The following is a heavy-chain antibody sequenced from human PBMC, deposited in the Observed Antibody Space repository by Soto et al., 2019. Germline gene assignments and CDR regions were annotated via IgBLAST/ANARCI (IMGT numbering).Heavy chain of an antibody. CDR2: IDPSDSYT. Sequence: GESLKISCKGSGYSFTSYWISWVRQMPGKGLEWMGRIDPSDSYTNYSPSVQGHVTISAYKSISTDYLQWSSLKASDTAMYPCPRPLHPSSSCCVEVWGQGTTLTVSS. D-gene: IGHD6-13*01. CDR1: GYSFTSYW. CDR3: PRPLHPSSSCCVEV. V-gene: IGHV5-10-1*01. J-gene: IGHJ6*02.